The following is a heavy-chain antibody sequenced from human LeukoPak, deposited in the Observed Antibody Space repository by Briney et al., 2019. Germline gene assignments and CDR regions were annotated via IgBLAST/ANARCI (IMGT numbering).Heavy chain of an antibody. J-gene: IGHJ4*02. CDR3: AREIRLLTGYPAYYFDY. CDR1: GFTVSSNY. V-gene: IGHV3-66*02. CDR2: IYSGGST. Sequence: PGGSLRLXCAASGFTVSSNYMSWVRQAPGKGLEWVSVIYSGGSTYYADSVKGRFTISRDNSRNTLYLQMNSLRAEDTAVYYCAREIRLLTGYPAYYFDYWGRGTLVTVSS. D-gene: IGHD3-9*01.